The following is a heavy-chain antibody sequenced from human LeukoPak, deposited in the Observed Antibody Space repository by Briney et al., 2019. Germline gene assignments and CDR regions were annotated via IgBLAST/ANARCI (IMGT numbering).Heavy chain of an antibody. V-gene: IGHV1-2*02. Sequence: GASVKVSCKASGYSFTDYYMHWVRQAPGQGLEWMGWINPNTGGTDFAQKFQGRVTMTRDTSISTVYMELSRLRSDDTATYYCASSLGIASRSPPGHWGQGSLVTVSS. CDR3: ASSLGIASRSPPGH. CDR1: GYSFTDYY. CDR2: INPNTGGT. J-gene: IGHJ4*02. D-gene: IGHD6-6*01.